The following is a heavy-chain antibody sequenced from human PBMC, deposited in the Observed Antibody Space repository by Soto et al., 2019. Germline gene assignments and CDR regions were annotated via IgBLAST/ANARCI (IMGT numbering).Heavy chain of an antibody. V-gene: IGHV3-30-3*01. CDR1: GFTVSSYG. J-gene: IGHJ4*02. CDR2: ISYDGSDK. Sequence: QVQLVESGGGVVQPGRSLRLSCAAYGFTVSSYGLHWVRQAPGKGLEWLAFISYDGSDKFYADSVKGRFTISRDSSKNTLYLQMNSLRAEDTAVCYCARVLGGYPNFDFWVQGTLVTVSS. CDR3: ARVLGGYPNFDF. D-gene: IGHD3-22*01.